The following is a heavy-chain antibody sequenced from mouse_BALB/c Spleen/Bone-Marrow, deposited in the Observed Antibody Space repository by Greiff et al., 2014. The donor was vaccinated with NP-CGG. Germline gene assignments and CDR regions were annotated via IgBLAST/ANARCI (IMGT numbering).Heavy chain of an antibody. CDR3: ARSRGTTATTYYFDY. V-gene: IGHV1S29*02. J-gene: IGHJ2*01. CDR2: IYPHNGGN. Sequence: GPELVKPGASVKISCKASGYTFTDYNMHWVKQSHGKSLEWIVYIYPHNGGNGYNQKFKNKATLTVDSSSSTAYMELRSLTSEDSAVYYCARSRGTTATTYYFDYWGQGTTLTVSS. D-gene: IGHD1-2*01. CDR1: GYTFTDYN.